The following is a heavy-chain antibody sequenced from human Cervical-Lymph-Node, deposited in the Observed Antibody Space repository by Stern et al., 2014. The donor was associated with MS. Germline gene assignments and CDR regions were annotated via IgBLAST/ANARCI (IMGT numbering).Heavy chain of an antibody. D-gene: IGHD2-2*01. J-gene: IGHJ2*01. Sequence: QVQLQESGPGLVKPSETLSLTCRVSGDSISGTTYYWGWVRQPPGKALEWIGTVYFTGDTYYNPSLKSRVSISVDASKNHFSLTLTSVTAADTALYYCSRLLGLRAAMVWGRGTLVTVSS. V-gene: IGHV4-39*02. CDR3: SRLLGLRAAMV. CDR2: VYFTGDT. CDR1: GDSISGTTYY.